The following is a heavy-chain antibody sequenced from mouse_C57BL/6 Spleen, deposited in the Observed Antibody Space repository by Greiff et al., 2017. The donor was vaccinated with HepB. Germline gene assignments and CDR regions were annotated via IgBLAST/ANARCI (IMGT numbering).Heavy chain of an antibody. CDR2: IDPETGGT. J-gene: IGHJ2*01. CDR3: TRRAIVTTNYFDY. CDR1: GYTFTDYE. V-gene: IGHV1-15*01. Sequence: QVQLQQSGAELVRPGASVTLSCKASGYTFTDYEMHWVKQTPVHGLEWIGAIDPETGGTAYNQKFKGKAILTADKSSSTAYMELRSLTSEASAVYYCTRRAIVTTNYFDYWGQGTTLTVSS. D-gene: IGHD2-5*01.